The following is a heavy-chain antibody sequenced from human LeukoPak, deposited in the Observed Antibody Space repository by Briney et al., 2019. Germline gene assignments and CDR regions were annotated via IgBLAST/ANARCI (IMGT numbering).Heavy chain of an antibody. D-gene: IGHD3-3*01. CDR3: ARDRFVLRFLSSSAAFRGFDP. CDR2: ISSSSTI. J-gene: IGHJ5*02. V-gene: IGHV3-48*04. CDR1: GFTFSSYS. Sequence: GGSLRLSCAASGFTFSSYSMNWVRQAPGKGLEWVSYISSSSTIYYADSVKGRFTISRDNAKNSLYLQMNSLRAEDTAVYYCARDRFVLRFLSSSAAFRGFDPWGQGTLVTVSS.